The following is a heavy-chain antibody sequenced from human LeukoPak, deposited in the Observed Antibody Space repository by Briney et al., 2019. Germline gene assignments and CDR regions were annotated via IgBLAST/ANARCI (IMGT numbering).Heavy chain of an antibody. CDR3: AKDRGPLVAARMYFDY. J-gene: IGHJ4*02. Sequence: PGGSLRLSCVASGFTFSDYSMNWVRQVPGKGLEWVSYLSSSSRTIYYEDSVKGRFTISRDNSKNTLYLQMNSLRAEDTAVYYCAKDRGPLVAARMYFDYWGQGTLVTVSS. V-gene: IGHV3-48*01. D-gene: IGHD6-6*01. CDR2: LSSSSRTI. CDR1: GFTFSDYS.